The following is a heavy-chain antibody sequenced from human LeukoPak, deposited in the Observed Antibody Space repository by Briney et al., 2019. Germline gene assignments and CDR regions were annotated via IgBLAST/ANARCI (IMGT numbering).Heavy chain of an antibody. CDR3: ARRSGSLGVDY. Sequence: GESLKISCKGSGYSFTNYWIGWVRQMPGKGPEWMGLIYPGEFDIRYSPSFQGQVTISADKSISTAYLRWASLKASDTGIYYCARRSGSLGVDYWGQGTRVTVSS. J-gene: IGHJ4*02. CDR2: IYPGEFDI. V-gene: IGHV5-51*01. CDR1: GYSFTNYW. D-gene: IGHD3-16*01.